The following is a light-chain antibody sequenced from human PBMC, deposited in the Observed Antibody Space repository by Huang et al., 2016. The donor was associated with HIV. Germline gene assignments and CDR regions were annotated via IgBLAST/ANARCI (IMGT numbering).Light chain of an antibody. CDR2: KAS. J-gene: IGKJ1*01. CDR3: QQYNSYSWT. CDR1: QSISSW. Sequence: DIQMTQSPSNLSASVVDRVTITCRASQSISSWLAWYHQKPGKSPKLLIDKASSLESVVPSRFSGSGSGTEFTLIISSLQPDYFATYYCQQYNSYSWTFGQGTKVEIK. V-gene: IGKV1-5*03.